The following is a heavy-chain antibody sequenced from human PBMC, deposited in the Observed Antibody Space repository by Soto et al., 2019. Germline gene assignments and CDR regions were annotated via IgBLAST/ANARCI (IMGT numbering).Heavy chain of an antibody. D-gene: IGHD3-22*01. CDR1: GCSISSNNW. V-gene: IGHV4-4*02. Sequence: SATLSLTCAIYGCSISSNNWWTWVRQSPGKGLEWIGEIHHSETTNYNPSLDRRVTISVDKSKNQFSLKLTSVTAADTADYYCARTSYYDSTGYYNMDVWGQGTTVT. J-gene: IGHJ6*02. CDR2: IHHSETT. CDR3: ARTSYYDSTGYYNMDV.